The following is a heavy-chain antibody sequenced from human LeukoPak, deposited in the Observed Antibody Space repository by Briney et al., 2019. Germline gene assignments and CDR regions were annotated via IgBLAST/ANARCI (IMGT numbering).Heavy chain of an antibody. CDR3: TTGLHYYFDY. J-gene: IGHJ4*02. Sequence: PGGSLRLSCVAPSFVFNNAFMNWVRQGPGKGLEWVGRIKTKTDGGTTDFAAPVKGRFTISRDDSKNTFFQHMNSLKIEDTAVYYCTTGLHYYFDYWSQGTPVTVSS. CDR1: SFVFNNAF. CDR2: IKTKTDGGTT. V-gene: IGHV3-15*07. D-gene: IGHD4-11*01.